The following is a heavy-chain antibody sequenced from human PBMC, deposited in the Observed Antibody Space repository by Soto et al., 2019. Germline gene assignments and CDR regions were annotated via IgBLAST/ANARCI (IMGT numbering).Heavy chain of an antibody. CDR3: AKDREMAGTNYFDY. V-gene: IGHV3-9*01. CDR2: ISWNSGSI. CDR1: GFTFDDYA. J-gene: IGHJ4*02. D-gene: IGHD6-19*01. Sequence: TGGSLRLSCAASGFTFDDYAMHWVRQAPGKGLEWVSGISWNSGSIGYADSVKGRFTISRDNAKNSLYLQMNSLRAEDTALYYCAKDREMAGTNYFDYWGQGTLVTVSS.